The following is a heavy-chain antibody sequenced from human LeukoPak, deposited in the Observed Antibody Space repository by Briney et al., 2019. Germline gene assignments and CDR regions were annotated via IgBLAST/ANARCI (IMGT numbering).Heavy chain of an antibody. CDR3: ATDKGGPGTTFHDPFDN. V-gene: IGHV1-24*01. CDR1: GHTLSEIS. J-gene: IGHJ3*02. CDR2: FYPEDGET. D-gene: IGHD1-7*01. Sequence: ASVKVSCKVSGHTLSEISMHWVRQAPGKGLEWMGSFYPEDGETMYAENFQGRFTMTEDTSRDTAYMELSSLRSEDTAVYFCATDKGGPGTTFHDPFDNWGQGTMVTVSS.